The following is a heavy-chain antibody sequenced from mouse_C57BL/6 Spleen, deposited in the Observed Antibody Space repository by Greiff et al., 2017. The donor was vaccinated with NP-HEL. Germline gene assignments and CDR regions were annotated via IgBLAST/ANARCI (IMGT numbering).Heavy chain of an antibody. CDR3: SSLYGSSHYFDY. CDR2: IDPSDSYT. V-gene: IGHV1-69*01. CDR1: GYTFTSYW. Sequence: QVQLQQPGAELVMPGASVKLSCKASGYTFTSYWMHWVKQRPGQGLEWIGEIDPSDSYTNYNQKFKGKSTLTVDKSSSTAYMQLSSLTSEDSAVADCSSLYGSSHYFDYWGQGTTLTVSS. J-gene: IGHJ2*01. D-gene: IGHD1-1*01.